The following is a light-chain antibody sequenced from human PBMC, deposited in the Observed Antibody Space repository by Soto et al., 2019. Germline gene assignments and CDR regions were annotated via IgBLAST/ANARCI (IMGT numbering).Light chain of an antibody. CDR2: DVN. Sequence: QSALTQLPSASGSRGQSVTISCTGTSSDVGGYNYVSWYQQHPGKAPKLMIYDVNKRPSGVPDRFSGSKSGNTASLTVSGLQAEDEADYYCSSYAGSNNFEIFGTGTKVTVL. J-gene: IGLJ1*01. CDR1: SSDVGGYNY. CDR3: SSYAGSNNFEI. V-gene: IGLV2-8*01.